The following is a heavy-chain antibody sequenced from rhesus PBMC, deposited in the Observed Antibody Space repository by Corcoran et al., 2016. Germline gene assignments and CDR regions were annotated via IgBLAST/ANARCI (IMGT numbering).Heavy chain of an antibody. V-gene: IGHV4-80*01. CDR3: ARNFGWSLGY. D-gene: IGHD6-37*01. Sequence: QVQLQESGPGLVKPSETLSLTCAVSGGSFSSYWWSWIRQPPGKGLEWIGESNGNSGSTNYNPSLKSRVTISKDASKNQFSLKLSSVTAADTAVYYCARNFGWSLGYWGQGVLVTVSS. CDR2: SNGNSGST. J-gene: IGHJ4*01. CDR1: GGSFSSYW.